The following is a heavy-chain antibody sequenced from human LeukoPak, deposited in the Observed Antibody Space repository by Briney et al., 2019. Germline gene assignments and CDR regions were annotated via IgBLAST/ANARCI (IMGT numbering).Heavy chain of an antibody. J-gene: IGHJ4*02. V-gene: IGHV3-49*04. CDR1: GFMLGGYA. CDR3: SRAVAHLDY. Sequence: PGRSLRLSCTASGFMLGGYAVSWVRQAPGKGLEWVGFIRSESYGGTTEYAASVKGRFTISRDDSKSIAYLQMNSLKTEDTAVYYCSRAVAHLDYWGQGTLVTVSS. D-gene: IGHD4-23*01. CDR2: IRSESYGGTT.